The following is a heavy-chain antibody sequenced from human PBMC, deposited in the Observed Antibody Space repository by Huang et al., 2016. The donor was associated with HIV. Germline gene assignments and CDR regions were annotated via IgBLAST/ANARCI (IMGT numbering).Heavy chain of an antibody. CDR2: MDSSSSNI. V-gene: IGHV3-21*02. D-gene: IGHD2-21*01. J-gene: IGHJ6*03. Sequence: EVQLVESGGGLVKTGGSLRLSCAASGFTFSSYIMNWVRQAPGKGLEWVSSMDSSSSNISFADSVTGRFTISRDNAKNSLYLQMNSLRAEDTAVYYCARIGDFVVGVSYHYYMDVWGKGTTVTVSS. CDR1: GFTFSSYI. CDR3: ARIGDFVVGVSYHYYMDV.